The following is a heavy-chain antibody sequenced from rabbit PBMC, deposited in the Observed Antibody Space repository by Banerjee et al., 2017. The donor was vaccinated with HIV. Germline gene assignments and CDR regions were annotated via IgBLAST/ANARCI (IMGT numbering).Heavy chain of an antibody. D-gene: IGHD4-1*01. CDR1: GFDFSSKS. Sequence: QSLEESGGDLVKPGAFLTLTCTASGFDFSSKSVCWVRQAPGKGLEWIACINSNTGNTVYASWAKGPFTISKTSSTTVTLQMTSLTAADTATYFCARDLAGVIGWNFNLWGQGILVTV. CDR3: ARDLAGVIGWNFNL. J-gene: IGHJ4*01. V-gene: IGHV1S40*01. CDR2: INSNTGNT.